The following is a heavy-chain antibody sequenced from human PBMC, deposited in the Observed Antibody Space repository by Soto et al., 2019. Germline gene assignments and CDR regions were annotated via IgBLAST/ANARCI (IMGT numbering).Heavy chain of an antibody. J-gene: IGHJ4*02. Sequence: SETLSLTCTVSGGSISSSSYYWGWIRQPPGKGLEWIGSIYYSGSTYYNPSLKSRVTISVDTSKNQFSLKLSSVTAADTAVYYCARHGIDGEAMVYAILSSLPQYYFDYWGQGTLVTVSA. V-gene: IGHV4-39*01. CDR3: ARHGIDGEAMVYAILSSLPQYYFDY. D-gene: IGHD2-8*01. CDR1: GGSISSSSYY. CDR2: IYYSGST.